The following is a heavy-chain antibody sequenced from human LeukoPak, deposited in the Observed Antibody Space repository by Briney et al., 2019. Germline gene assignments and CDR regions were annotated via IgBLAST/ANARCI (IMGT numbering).Heavy chain of an antibody. CDR3: AKFGADDILTGYRS. Sequence: GGSLRLSCAASGFTFSSYWMSWVRQAPGKGLEWVANIKQDGSEKYYVDSVKGRFTISRDNAKNSLYLQMNSLRAEDTAVYYCAKFGADDILTGYRSWGQGTLVTVSS. V-gene: IGHV3-7*01. CDR2: IKQDGSEK. D-gene: IGHD3-9*01. J-gene: IGHJ5*02. CDR1: GFTFSSYW.